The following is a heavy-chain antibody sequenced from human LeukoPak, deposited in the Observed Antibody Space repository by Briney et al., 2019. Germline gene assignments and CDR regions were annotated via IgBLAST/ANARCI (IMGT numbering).Heavy chain of an antibody. CDR2: ISGPGDGT. V-gene: IGHV3-64D*06. Sequence: SGGSLRLSCSASGFTLRDYSMHWVRQAPGKGLEYISAISGPGDGTYYANSVKGRFTISRDNSKNTLYLQMTSLRADDTATYYCVRRLEVPDYDYWGQGTLVTVSS. CDR3: VRRLEVPDYDY. D-gene: IGHD3-16*01. J-gene: IGHJ4*02. CDR1: GFTLRDYS.